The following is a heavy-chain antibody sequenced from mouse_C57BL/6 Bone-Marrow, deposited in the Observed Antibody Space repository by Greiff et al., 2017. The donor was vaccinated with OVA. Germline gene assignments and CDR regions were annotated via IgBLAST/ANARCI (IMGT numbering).Heavy chain of an antibody. Sequence: QVQLQQSGAELVRPGTSVKVSCKASGYAFTNYLIEWVKQRPGQGLEWIGVINPGSGGTDYNEKFKGKATLTADKSSSTAYMQLRSLTSEDSAVYFCAGKGTTVVATDWYFDVWGTGTTVTVSS. CDR2: INPGSGGT. D-gene: IGHD1-1*01. CDR1: GYAFTNYL. V-gene: IGHV1-54*01. CDR3: AGKGTTVVATDWYFDV. J-gene: IGHJ1*03.